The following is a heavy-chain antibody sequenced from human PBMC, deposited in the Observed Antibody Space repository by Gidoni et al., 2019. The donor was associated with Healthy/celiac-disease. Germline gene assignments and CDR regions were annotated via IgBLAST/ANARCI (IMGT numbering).Heavy chain of an antibody. CDR2: IYPGDSDT. CDR3: ARHAVKWYSSEGCWFDP. Sequence: EVQLVQSGAEVKKPGESLKISCKGSGYSFTSYWIGWVRQMPGKGLEWMGIIYPGDSDTRYSPSFQGQVTISADKSISTAYLQWSSLKASDTAMYYCARHAVKWYSSEGCWFDPWGQGTLVTVSS. CDR1: GYSFTSYW. D-gene: IGHD6-19*01. J-gene: IGHJ5*02. V-gene: IGHV5-51*01.